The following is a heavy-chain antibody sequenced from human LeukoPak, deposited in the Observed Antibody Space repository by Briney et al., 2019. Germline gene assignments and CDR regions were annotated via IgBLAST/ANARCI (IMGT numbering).Heavy chain of an antibody. CDR2: ISWRWYST. Sequence: GGSLRLAYADSVFIFHFFGVHGVRQASGKGLVWVSSISWRWYSTVCADSVKGQFTISRDNSKNTLYLQMNSLRVEDTAVYYCAKDHFPRRVGYNGGESDYWGQGTLVTISS. CDR3: AKDHFPRRVGYNGGESDY. V-gene: IGHV3-23*01. D-gene: IGHD5-24*01. CDR1: VFIFHFFG. J-gene: IGHJ4*02.